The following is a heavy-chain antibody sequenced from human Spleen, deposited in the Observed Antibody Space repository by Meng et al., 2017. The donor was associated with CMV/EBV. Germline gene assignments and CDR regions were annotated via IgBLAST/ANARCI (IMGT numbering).Heavy chain of an antibody. CDR3: ARLNYYGSGSFNWFDP. Sequence: SGYTFTTYGITWVRQAPGQGLEWMGWISGYNDNTNYAQRLQGRITMTTDTSTSTTYMELRSLRFDDTAVYYCARLNYYGSGSFNWFDPWGQGTLVTVSS. J-gene: IGHJ5*02. V-gene: IGHV1-18*01. CDR1: GYTFTTYG. CDR2: ISGYNDNT. D-gene: IGHD3-10*01.